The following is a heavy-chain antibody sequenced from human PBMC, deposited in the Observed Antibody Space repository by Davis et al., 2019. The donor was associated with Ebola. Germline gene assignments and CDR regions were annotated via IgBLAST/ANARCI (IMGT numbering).Heavy chain of an antibody. D-gene: IGHD2-15*01. CDR1: GFTFSSYA. CDR3: ARVPRIPWSYYYGMDV. Sequence: GGSLRLSCAASGFTFSSYAMSWVRQAPGKGLEWVSAISGSGGSTYYADSVKGRFTISRDNAKNSLYLQMNSLRAEDTAVYYCARVPRIPWSYYYGMDVWGQGTTVTVSS. J-gene: IGHJ6*02. V-gene: IGHV3-23*01. CDR2: ISGSGGST.